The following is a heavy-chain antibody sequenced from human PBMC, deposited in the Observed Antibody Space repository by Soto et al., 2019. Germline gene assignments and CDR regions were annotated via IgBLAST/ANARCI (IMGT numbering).Heavy chain of an antibody. CDR3: PKAPRPYYATSFFPFDY. V-gene: IGHV3-30*18. J-gene: IGHJ4*02. D-gene: IGHD3-10*01. CDR1: GFTFSGYG. Sequence: GGSLRLSCEASGFTFSGYGMHWVRQAPGKGLGWVAVISYYGTNEYYEDSVKGRFTISRDNSKNILYLQMNSLRIEDTAVYFCPKAPRPYYATSFFPFDYWGRGTLVTVSS. CDR2: ISYYGTNE.